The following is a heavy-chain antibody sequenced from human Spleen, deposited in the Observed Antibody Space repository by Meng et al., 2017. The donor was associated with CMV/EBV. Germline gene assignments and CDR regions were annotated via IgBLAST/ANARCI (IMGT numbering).Heavy chain of an antibody. D-gene: IGHD2-15*01. CDR2: IKSKPDGGTT. CDR1: GFPFSDAW. J-gene: IGHJ4*02. V-gene: IGHV3-15*07. Sequence: GFPFSDAWMTWVRQAPGKGLEWVGRIKSKPDGGTTDYATPVKGRFTISRDDSKNTLNLQMNSLKTEDTAVYYCTAYCSGGSCTGLDYWGQGTLVTVSS. CDR3: TAYCSGGSCTGLDY.